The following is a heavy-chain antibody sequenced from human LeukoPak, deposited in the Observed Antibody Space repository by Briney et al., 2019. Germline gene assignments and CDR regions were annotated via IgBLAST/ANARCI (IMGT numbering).Heavy chain of an antibody. D-gene: IGHD6-13*01. CDR1: GGTFSSYA. Sequence: GASVKVSCKASGGTFSSYAISWVRQAPGQGLEWMGGIIPIFGTANYAQKFQGRVTITTDESTSTAYMELSSLRSEDTAVYYCARAQQQPVIDWYFDLWGRGTLVTVSS. J-gene: IGHJ2*01. CDR2: IIPIFGTA. V-gene: IGHV1-69*05. CDR3: ARAQQQPVIDWYFDL.